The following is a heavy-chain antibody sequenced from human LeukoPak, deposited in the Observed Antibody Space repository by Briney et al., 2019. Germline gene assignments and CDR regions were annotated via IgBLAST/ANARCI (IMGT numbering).Heavy chain of an antibody. J-gene: IGHJ4*02. V-gene: IGHV4-4*07. CDR2: IYTSGST. Sequence: SETLSLTCSVSGGSISSYYWSWVRQPAGKGLEWIGRIYTSGSTDYNPSLKSRVTMSVDASKNQFSLKLSSVTAADTAVYYCARGPPPDFDYWGQGTLVTVST. CDR3: ARGPPPDFDY. CDR1: GGSISSYY.